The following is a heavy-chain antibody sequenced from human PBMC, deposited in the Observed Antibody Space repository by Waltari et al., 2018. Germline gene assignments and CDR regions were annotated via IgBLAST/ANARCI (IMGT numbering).Heavy chain of an antibody. V-gene: IGHV4-31*03. CDR2: IFYRGTA. CDR1: GGSIRSADYY. J-gene: IGHJ3*02. CDR3: ARVMYNWNYGVSRWDALDI. D-gene: IGHD1-7*01. Sequence: QVQLQESGPGLVKPSQTLSLTCTVSGGSIRSADYYWSCIRQHPGKGLEWVGYIFYRGTAYDNPSLEDRVTISVDTSKNQFSLNIYSVTAADTAVYYCARVMYNWNYGVSRWDALDIWGQGTMVTVTP.